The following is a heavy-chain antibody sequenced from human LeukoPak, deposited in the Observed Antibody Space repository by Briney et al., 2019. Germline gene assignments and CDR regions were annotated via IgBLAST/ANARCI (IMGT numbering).Heavy chain of an antibody. D-gene: IGHD2-2*01. V-gene: IGHV1-69*13. CDR2: IIPIFGTA. J-gene: IGHJ4*02. CDR3: ATGERLVPAAMWFDY. Sequence: AVKVSSKASVGTCSTYAISWVRQAPGQGREWMGRIIPIFGTANYAQKFQGRVTTTADESTSTAYMELSRLRSEDTAVYYCATGERLVPAAMWFDYWGLGNLVTVSS. CDR1: VGTCSTYA.